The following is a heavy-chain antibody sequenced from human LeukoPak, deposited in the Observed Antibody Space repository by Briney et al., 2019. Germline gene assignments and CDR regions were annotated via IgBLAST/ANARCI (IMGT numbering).Heavy chain of an antibody. D-gene: IGHD6-19*01. V-gene: IGHV3-48*01. CDR2: ISTSSSTI. CDR3: ARAGGGAVAGAYYFDY. Sequence: GGSLRLSCAASGFTFSGSAMHWVRQASGKGLEWVSYISTSSSTIYYADSVKGRFTISRDNAKNSLYLQMNSLRAEDTAVYYCARAGGGAVAGAYYFDYWGQGTLVTVSS. CDR1: GFTFSGSA. J-gene: IGHJ4*02.